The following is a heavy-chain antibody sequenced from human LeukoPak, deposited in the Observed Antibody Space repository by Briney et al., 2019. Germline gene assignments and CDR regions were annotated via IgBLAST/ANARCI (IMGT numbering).Heavy chain of an antibody. V-gene: IGHV3-33*01. J-gene: IGHJ4*02. CDR2: IWYDGSNK. D-gene: IGHD6-19*01. Sequence: PGGSLRLSCAASGFTFSSYGMHWVRQAPGKGLEWVGVIWYDGSNKYYADSVKGRFTISRDNSKNTLYLQMNSLRAEDTAVYYCARGSGSYSSGWYGYWGQGTLVTVSS. CDR3: ARGSGSYSSGWYGY. CDR1: GFTFSSYG.